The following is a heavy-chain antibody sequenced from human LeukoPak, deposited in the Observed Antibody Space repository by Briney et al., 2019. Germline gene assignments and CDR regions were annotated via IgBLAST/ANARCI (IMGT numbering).Heavy chain of an antibody. Sequence: GGSLRLSCAASGFTFSSYAMHWVRQAPGKGLEWVAVISYGGSNKYYADSVKGRFTISRDNSKNTLYLQMNSLRAEDTAVYYCASGDCSGGSCYLLDPWGQGTLVTVSS. V-gene: IGHV3-30*04. CDR3: ASGDCSGGSCYLLDP. J-gene: IGHJ5*02. CDR2: ISYGGSNK. CDR1: GFTFSSYA. D-gene: IGHD2-15*01.